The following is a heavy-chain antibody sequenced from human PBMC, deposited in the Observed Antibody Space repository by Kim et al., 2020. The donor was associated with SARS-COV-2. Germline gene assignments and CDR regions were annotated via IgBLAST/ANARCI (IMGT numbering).Heavy chain of an antibody. D-gene: IGHD6-13*01. Sequence: ASVKVSCKASGYTFTSYDINWVRQATGQGLEWMGWMNPNSGNTGYAQKFQGRVTMTRNTSISTAYMELSSLRSEDTAVYYCARSFRIAAAGTGPGYWGQGTLVTVSS. CDR2: MNPNSGNT. V-gene: IGHV1-8*01. CDR3: ARSFRIAAAGTGPGY. CDR1: GYTFTSYD. J-gene: IGHJ4*02.